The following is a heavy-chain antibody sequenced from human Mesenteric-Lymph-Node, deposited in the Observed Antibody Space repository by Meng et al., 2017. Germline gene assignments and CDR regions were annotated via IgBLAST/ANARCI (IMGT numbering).Heavy chain of an antibody. CDR3: ARYQNYGSGSFDH. Sequence: ASVKVSCKASGYSFTTYGFSWVRQAPGQGLEWMGWISTFNGNRNYAQEFQGRVSMTTDTPTTTAYMELRGLRYDDSAIYYCARYQNYGSGSFDHWGQGTPVTVSS. J-gene: IGHJ4*02. D-gene: IGHD3-10*01. CDR1: GYSFTTYG. CDR2: ISTFNGNR. V-gene: IGHV1-18*01.